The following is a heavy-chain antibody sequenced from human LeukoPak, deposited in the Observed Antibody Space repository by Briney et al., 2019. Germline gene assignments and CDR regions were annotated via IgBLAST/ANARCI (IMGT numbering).Heavy chain of an antibody. CDR2: IGSSGTTI. D-gene: IGHD6-19*01. CDR3: ALLAVASDFDY. CDR1: GFPFSVYE. J-gene: IGHJ4*02. Sequence: GGSLRLSCAVSGFPFSVYEMNWVRQAPGKRLEWVSNIGSSGTTIYYADSVRGRFSISRDNAKTSLYLQMNSLRVEDTAVYYCALLAVASDFDYWGQGALVTVSS. V-gene: IGHV3-48*03.